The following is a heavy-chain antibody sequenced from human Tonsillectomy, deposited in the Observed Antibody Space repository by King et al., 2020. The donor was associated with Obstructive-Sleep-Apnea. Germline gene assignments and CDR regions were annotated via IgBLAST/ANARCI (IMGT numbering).Heavy chain of an antibody. CDR1: GGSISSYY. CDR3: ARFSPGGWYFDL. CDR2: IYYSGST. D-gene: IGHD1-14*01. J-gene: IGHJ2*01. Sequence: LQLQESGPGLVKPSETLSLTCTASGGSISSYYWSWIRQPPGKGLEWIGYIYYSGSTNYNPSLKSRVTISVDTSKNQFSLKLSSVTAADTAVYYCARFSPGGWYFDLWGRGTLVTVSS. V-gene: IGHV4-59*01.